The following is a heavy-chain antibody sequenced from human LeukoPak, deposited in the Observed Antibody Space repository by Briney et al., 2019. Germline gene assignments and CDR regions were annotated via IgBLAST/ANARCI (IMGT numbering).Heavy chain of an antibody. CDR1: GGSFSGYY. CDR2: INHSGST. CDR3: ARGYGDYAFDY. D-gene: IGHD4-17*01. Sequence: PSETLSLTCAVYGGSFSGYYWSWIRQPPGKGLEWIGEINHSGSTNYNPSLKSRVTISADTSKNQFSLKLSSVTAADTAVYYCARGYGDYAFDYWGQGTLVTVSS. J-gene: IGHJ4*02. V-gene: IGHV4-34*01.